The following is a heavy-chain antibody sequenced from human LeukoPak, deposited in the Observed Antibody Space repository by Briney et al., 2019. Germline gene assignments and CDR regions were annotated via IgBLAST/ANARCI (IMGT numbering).Heavy chain of an antibody. D-gene: IGHD5-24*01. J-gene: IGHJ4*02. Sequence: GGSLRLSRAASGFPFTVYPTHWVRQAPGKGLEWVSVSSSDETYKFYADSVRGRFTISRDNAKNSLYLQMNSLRVEDTAVYYCAKEGRSLQTYWGQGTLVTVSS. CDR1: GFPFTVYP. CDR3: AKEGRSLQTY. CDR2: SSSDETYK. V-gene: IGHV3-30-3*01.